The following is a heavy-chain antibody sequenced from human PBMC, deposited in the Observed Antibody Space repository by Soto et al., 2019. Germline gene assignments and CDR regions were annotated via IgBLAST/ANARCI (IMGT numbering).Heavy chain of an antibody. CDR1: GFTFSSYW. D-gene: IGHD3-10*01. CDR2: INSDGSST. CDR3: ASWGLGTYYYGSGSYYMSNMAFDI. J-gene: IGHJ3*02. Sequence: EVQLVESGGGLVQPGGSLRLSCAASGFTFSSYWMHWVRQAPGKGLVWVSRINSDGSSTSYADSVKGRFTISRDNAKNTLYLQMNSLRAEDTAVYYCASWGLGTYYYGSGSYYMSNMAFDIWGQGTMVTVSS. V-gene: IGHV3-74*01.